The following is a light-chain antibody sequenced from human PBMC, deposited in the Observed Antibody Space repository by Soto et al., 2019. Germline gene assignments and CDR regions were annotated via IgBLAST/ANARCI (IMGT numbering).Light chain of an antibody. Sequence: DIQMTQSPSSLSASVGDRVTITCRASQGISTYLNWYQQKPGKAPKLLIYAASTLQSGVPSRFSGSESGTDFTLTITSLQPEDCATYYCQQTYATPITFGQGTRLEIK. J-gene: IGKJ5*01. CDR2: AAS. CDR1: QGISTY. CDR3: QQTYATPIT. V-gene: IGKV1-39*01.